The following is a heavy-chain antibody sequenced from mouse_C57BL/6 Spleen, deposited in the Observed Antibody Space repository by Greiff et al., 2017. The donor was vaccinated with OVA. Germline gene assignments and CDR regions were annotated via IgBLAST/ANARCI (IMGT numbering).Heavy chain of an antibody. CDR1: GYAFSSSW. CDR2: IYPGDGDT. CDR3: ARSELLRDYFDY. D-gene: IGHD1-1*01. V-gene: IGHV1-82*01. Sequence: VKLMESGPELVKPGASVKISCKASGYAFSSSWMNWVKQRPGKGLEWIGRIYPGDGDTNYNGKFKGKATLTADKSSSTAYMQLSSLTSEDSAVYFCARSELLRDYFDYWGQGTTLTVSS. J-gene: IGHJ2*01.